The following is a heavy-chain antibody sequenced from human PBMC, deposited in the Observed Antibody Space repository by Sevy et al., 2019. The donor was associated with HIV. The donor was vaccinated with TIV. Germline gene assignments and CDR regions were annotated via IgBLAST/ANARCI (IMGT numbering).Heavy chain of an antibody. CDR1: GGSISSGDYY. CDR2: IYYSGST. Sequence: SETLSLTCTVSGGSISSGDYYWSWIRQPPGKGLEWIGYIYYSGSTYYNPSLKSRVTISVDTSKNQFSLKLSSVTAADTAVYYCARAPTTVVTTQGEYFQHWGQGTLVTVSS. D-gene: IGHD4-17*01. V-gene: IGHV4-30-4*01. CDR3: ARAPTTVVTTQGEYFQH. J-gene: IGHJ1*01.